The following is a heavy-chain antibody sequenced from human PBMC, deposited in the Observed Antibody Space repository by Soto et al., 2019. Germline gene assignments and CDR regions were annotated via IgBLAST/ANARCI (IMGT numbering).Heavy chain of an antibody. D-gene: IGHD5-18*01. Sequence: GSLGLSCVASGFSFISYDMSWVRQAPGKGLEWVSFIIGNSGTTYYADSVKGRFTISRDNSKNTLYLQMSRLGAEDTAAYYCAKGSTYSFYFDHWGQGTLVTVSS. CDR2: IIGNSGTT. V-gene: IGHV3-23*01. CDR3: AKGSTYSFYFDH. J-gene: IGHJ4*01. CDR1: GFSFISYD.